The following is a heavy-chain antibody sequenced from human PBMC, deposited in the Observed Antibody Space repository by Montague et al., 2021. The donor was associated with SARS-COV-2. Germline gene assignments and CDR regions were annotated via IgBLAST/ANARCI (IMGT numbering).Heavy chain of an antibody. CDR3: ARDSFSSCTSSSCYMGGMDV. J-gene: IGHJ6*02. V-gene: IGHV3-33*01. CDR1: GFSFSSYG. Sequence: SLRLSCAASGFSFSSYGLNWVRQAPGKGLEWVAVIWYGGSNKQYADSVKGRFTISRDNSKDTLHLQMNSLRAEDTALYYCARDSFSSCTSSSCYMGGMDVWGQGTMVTVSS. CDR2: IWYGGSNK. D-gene: IGHD2-2*02.